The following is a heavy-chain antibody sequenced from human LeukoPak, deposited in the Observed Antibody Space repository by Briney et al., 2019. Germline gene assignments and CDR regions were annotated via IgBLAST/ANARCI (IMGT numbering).Heavy chain of an antibody. V-gene: IGHV3-23*01. Sequence: GGSLRLSCAASGITFINYSMTWVRQAPGKGLEWVSAITGSGTFTDYADSARGRFTISRDNSKNTLYLQMNSLRAEDTAIYYCAKRSAESSGYFDSWGQGTLVTVSS. CDR1: GITFINYS. J-gene: IGHJ4*02. CDR3: AKRSAESSGYFDS. CDR2: ITGSGTFT. D-gene: IGHD6-19*01.